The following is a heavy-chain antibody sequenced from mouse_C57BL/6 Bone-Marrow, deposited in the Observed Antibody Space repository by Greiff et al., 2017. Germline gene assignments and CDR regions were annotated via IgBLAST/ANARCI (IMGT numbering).Heavy chain of an antibody. CDR1: GYAFTNYL. Sequence: VQGVESGAELVRPGTSVKVSCKASGYAFTNYLIEWVKQRPGQGLEWIGVINPGSGGTNYNEKFKGKATLTADKSSSTAYMQLSSLTSEDSAVYFCAREGVKVLRSFAYWGQGTLVTVSA. J-gene: IGHJ3*01. CDR3: AREGVKVLRSFAY. V-gene: IGHV1-54*01. CDR2: INPGSGGT. D-gene: IGHD1-1*01.